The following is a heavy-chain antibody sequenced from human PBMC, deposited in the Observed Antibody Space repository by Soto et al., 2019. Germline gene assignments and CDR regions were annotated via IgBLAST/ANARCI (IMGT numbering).Heavy chain of an antibody. J-gene: IGHJ4*02. D-gene: IGHD2-15*01. V-gene: IGHV4-39*01. Sequence: PSETLSLTCTVSGGSISSSSYYWGWIRQPPGKGLEWIGSIYYSGSTYYNPSLKSRVTISVDTSKNQFSLKLSSVTAADTAVYYCARRCSGGSCYSVAGIDYWGQVTLVAVSS. CDR2: IYYSGST. CDR1: GGSISSSSYY. CDR3: ARRCSGGSCYSVAGIDY.